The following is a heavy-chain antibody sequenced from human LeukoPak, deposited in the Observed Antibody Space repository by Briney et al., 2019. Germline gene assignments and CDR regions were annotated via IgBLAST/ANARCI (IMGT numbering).Heavy chain of an antibody. CDR3: ARDLADSSSHQGFDY. V-gene: IGHV1-46*01. Sequence: ASVKVSCKASGYTFTSYYMHWVRQAPGQGLEGMGIINPSGGSTSYAQKFQGRVTMTRDMSTSTVYMELSSLRSEDTAVYYCARDLADSSSHQGFDYWGQGTLVTVSS. D-gene: IGHD6-6*01. J-gene: IGHJ4*02. CDR1: GYTFTSYY. CDR2: INPSGGST.